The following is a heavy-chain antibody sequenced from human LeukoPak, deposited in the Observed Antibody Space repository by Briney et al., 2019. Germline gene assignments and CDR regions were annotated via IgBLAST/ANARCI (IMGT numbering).Heavy chain of an antibody. D-gene: IGHD3-3*01. Sequence: GGSLRLSCAVSGFTVSSNYMSWVRQAPGKGLGWVSVIYSGGSTYYADSVKGRFTISRDNSKNTLYLQMNSLRAEDTAVYYCARGPITYDFWSGSYLDYWGQGTLVTVSS. CDR2: IYSGGST. CDR3: ARGPITYDFWSGSYLDY. CDR1: GFTVSSNY. J-gene: IGHJ4*02. V-gene: IGHV3-53*01.